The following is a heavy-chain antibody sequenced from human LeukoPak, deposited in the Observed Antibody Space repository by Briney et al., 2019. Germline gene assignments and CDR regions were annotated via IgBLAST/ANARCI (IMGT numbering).Heavy chain of an antibody. CDR3: ARGLISDWFFDY. CDR2: MSSDGRHQ. D-gene: IGHD3-9*01. J-gene: IGHJ4*02. CDR1: GFSFSSYA. V-gene: IGHV3-30*03. Sequence: GGSLRLSCAASGFSFSSYAMHWVRQAPGKGLEWVAVMSSDGRHQYYADSLKGRFTISRENSQNTLYLQMNSLRPEDTAVYYCARGLISDWFFDYWGQGTLVTVSS.